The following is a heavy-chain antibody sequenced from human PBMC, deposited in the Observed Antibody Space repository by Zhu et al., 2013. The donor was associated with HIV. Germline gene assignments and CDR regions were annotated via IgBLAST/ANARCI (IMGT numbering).Heavy chain of an antibody. D-gene: IGHD5-12*01. CDR3: AREFTPFYMNIVYYFLPF. Sequence: QVQLVQSGAEVKKPGASIKVSCKTSGYTFTSHYLHWIRQAPGQGLEWMGWIHPYSGNTNYAQQFQDRLSVTRDTSISTFYMELSRLTSDDTAVYFCAREFTPFYMNIVYYFLPFWGQGTLVSVSS. CDR2: IHPYSGNT. J-gene: IGHJ4*02. CDR1: GYTFTSHY. V-gene: IGHV1-2*02.